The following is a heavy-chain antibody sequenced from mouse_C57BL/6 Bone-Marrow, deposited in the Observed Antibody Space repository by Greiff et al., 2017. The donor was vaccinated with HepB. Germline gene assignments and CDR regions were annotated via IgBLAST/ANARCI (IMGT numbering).Heavy chain of an antibody. D-gene: IGHD1-1*02. J-gene: IGHJ4*01. CDR1: GYTFTSYW. V-gene: IGHV1-50*01. CDR3: ARNYLYAMDY. CDR2: IDPSDSYT. Sequence: QVQLQQPGAELVKPGASVKLSCKASGYTFTSYWMQWVKQRPGQGLEWIGEIDPSDSYTNYNQKFKGKATLTVDTSSSTAYMHLSSLTSEDSAVYYCARNYLYAMDYWGRGTSVTVSS.